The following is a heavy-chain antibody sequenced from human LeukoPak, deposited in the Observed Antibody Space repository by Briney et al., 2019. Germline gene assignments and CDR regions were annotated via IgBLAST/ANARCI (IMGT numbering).Heavy chain of an antibody. V-gene: IGHV4-39*07. CDR3: AREGSYFDWFYLMPGRYYYYYMDV. D-gene: IGHD3-9*01. CDR2: IYYSGST. CDR1: GGSISSSSYY. Sequence: SETLSLTCTVSGGSISSSSYYWGWIRQPPGKGLEWIGSIYYSGSTYYNPSLKSRVTISVDTSKNQFSLKLSSVTAADTAVYYCAREGSYFDWFYLMPGRYYYYYMDVWGKGTTVTVSS. J-gene: IGHJ6*03.